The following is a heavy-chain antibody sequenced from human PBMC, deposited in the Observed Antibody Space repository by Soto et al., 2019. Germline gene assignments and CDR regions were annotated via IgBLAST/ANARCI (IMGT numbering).Heavy chain of an antibody. CDR3: ARGDDSSGYYTNTWYFDL. D-gene: IGHD3-22*01. CDR2: IIPIFGTA. Sequence: QVQLVQSGAEVKKPGSSVKVSCKASGGTFSSYAISWVRQAPGQGLEWMGGIIPIFGTANYAQKFQGRVTITADKSTSTAYMELSSLRSEDTAVYYCARGDDSSGYYTNTWYFDLWGRGTLVTVSS. V-gene: IGHV1-69*06. CDR1: GGTFSSYA. J-gene: IGHJ2*01.